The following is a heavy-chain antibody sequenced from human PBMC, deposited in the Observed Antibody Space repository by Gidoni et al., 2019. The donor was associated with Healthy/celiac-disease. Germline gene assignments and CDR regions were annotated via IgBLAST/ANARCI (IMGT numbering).Heavy chain of an antibody. V-gene: IGHV1-69*01. CDR1: GGTFSSCA. Sequence: QLQLVQSGAGVKKRGSSVKVCCKASGGTFSSCALSWGRQAPGQGLEWMGGIIPIFGTANYAQKFQGRVTITADESTSTAYMELSSLRSEDTAVYYCARGVASNQSLRDYYYYMDVWGKGTTVTVSS. CDR3: ARGVASNQSLRDYYYYMDV. J-gene: IGHJ6*03. D-gene: IGHD4-4*01. CDR2: IIPIFGTA.